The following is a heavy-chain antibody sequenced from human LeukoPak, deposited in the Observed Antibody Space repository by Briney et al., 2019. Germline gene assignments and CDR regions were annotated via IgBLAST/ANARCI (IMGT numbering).Heavy chain of an antibody. V-gene: IGHV1-2*02. CDR1: GYTFIGYY. CDR3: ARLEIAAAGRSNWFDP. J-gene: IGHJ5*02. Sequence: ASVKVSCKASGYTFIGYYMHWVRQAPGQGLEWMGWINPNSGGTNYAQKFQGRVTMTRDTSISTAYMELSRLRSDDTAVYYCARLEIAAAGRSNWFDPWGQGTLVTVSS. D-gene: IGHD6-13*01. CDR2: INPNSGGT.